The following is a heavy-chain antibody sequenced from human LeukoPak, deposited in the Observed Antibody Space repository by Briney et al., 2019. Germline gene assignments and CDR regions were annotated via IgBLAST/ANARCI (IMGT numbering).Heavy chain of an antibody. CDR2: INPSGGST. J-gene: IGHJ4*02. CDR3: ARAYGSGSYTLLFFDY. CDR1: GYTRTDYY. D-gene: IGHD3-10*01. Sequence: ASVKVSFKTSGYTRTDYYIHWVRQAPGQGLEWMGIINPSGGSTSYAQKFQGRVTMTRDTSTSTVYMELSSLRSEDTAVYYCARAYGSGSYTLLFFDYWGQGTLVSVSS. V-gene: IGHV1-46*01.